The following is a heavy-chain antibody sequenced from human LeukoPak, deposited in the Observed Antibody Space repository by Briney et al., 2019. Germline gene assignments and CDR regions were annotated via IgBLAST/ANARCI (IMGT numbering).Heavy chain of an antibody. J-gene: IGHJ4*02. CDR1: GYTFTSYG. Sequence: ASVKVSCKASGYTFTSYGISWVRQAPGQGLEGMGWISAYNGNTNYAQKLQGRVTMTTDTSTSTAYMELRSLRSDDTAVYYCARRSDYYDSSGYYVPYWGQGTLVTVSS. V-gene: IGHV1-18*01. CDR2: ISAYNGNT. D-gene: IGHD3-22*01. CDR3: ARRSDYYDSSGYYVPY.